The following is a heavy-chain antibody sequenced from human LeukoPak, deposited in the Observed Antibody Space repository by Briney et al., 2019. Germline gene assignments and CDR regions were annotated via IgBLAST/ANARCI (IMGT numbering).Heavy chain of an antibody. CDR2: IYTSWST. Sequence: PSETLSLTCTVSGGSISSGSYYWSWIRQPAGKGLEWIGRIYTSWSTNYNPSLKSRVTISVDTSKNQFSLKLSSVTAADTAVYYCARDTPMVTGYYYYMDVWGKGTTVTVSS. J-gene: IGHJ6*03. D-gene: IGHD5-18*01. V-gene: IGHV4-61*02. CDR3: ARDTPMVTGYYYYMDV. CDR1: GGSISSGSYY.